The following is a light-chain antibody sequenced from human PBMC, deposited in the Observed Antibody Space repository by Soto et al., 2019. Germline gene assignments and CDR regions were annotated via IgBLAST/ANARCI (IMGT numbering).Light chain of an antibody. CDR1: SSDVGGYNS. J-gene: IGLJ2*01. CDR2: EVT. CDR3: SSYAGTNKLI. V-gene: IGLV2-8*01. Sequence: QSALTQPPSTSGSPGQSVTMSCTGTSSDVGGYNSVSWYQQHTGKAPKLMIFEVTKRPPGVPDRFSGSKSGYTASLTVSGLQAEDEADYYCSSYAGTNKLIFGGGTKLTVL.